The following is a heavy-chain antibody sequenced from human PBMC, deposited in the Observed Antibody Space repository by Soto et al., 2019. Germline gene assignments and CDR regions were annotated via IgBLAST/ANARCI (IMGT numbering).Heavy chain of an antibody. D-gene: IGHD3-22*01. Sequence: QVQLVQSGVEVKKPGASVKVSCKPSGYTFTTYGISWVRQAPGQGLEWMGWISTYNRNTKYAENLQGRVTMTQATATSTVYMELRSLRSDDTAVYFCARYSNGYYYTYWGPGTLVTVSS. CDR3: ARYSNGYYYTY. J-gene: IGHJ4*02. CDR1: GYTFTTYG. CDR2: ISTYNRNT. V-gene: IGHV1-18*01.